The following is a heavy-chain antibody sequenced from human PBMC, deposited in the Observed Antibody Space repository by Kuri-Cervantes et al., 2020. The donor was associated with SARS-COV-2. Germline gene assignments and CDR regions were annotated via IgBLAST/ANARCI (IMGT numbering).Heavy chain of an antibody. J-gene: IGHJ5*02. V-gene: IGHV3-30*03. CDR2: ISYDGSNK. CDR1: GFTFSSYS. Sequence: GESLKISCAASGFTFSSYSMNWVRQAPGKGLEWVAVISYDGSNKYYADSVKGRFTISRDDAKNSLHLQMNSLRAEDTAVYYRARDPGGVFLRGIMIFXAHWFDTWGQGTLVTVSS. D-gene: IGHD3-9*01. CDR3: ARDPGGVFLRGIMIFXAHWFDT.